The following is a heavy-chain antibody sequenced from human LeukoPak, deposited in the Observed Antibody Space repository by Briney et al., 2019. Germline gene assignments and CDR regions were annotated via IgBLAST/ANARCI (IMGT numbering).Heavy chain of an antibody. Sequence: PGGSLRLSCAASGSTFSSYGMHWVRQAPGKGLEWVAVISYDGSNKYYADSVKGRFTIPRDNSKNTLYLQMNSLRAEDTAVYYCAKDSIYSSGYYLTTGVDYWGQGTLVTVSS. CDR2: ISYDGSNK. J-gene: IGHJ4*02. CDR1: GSTFSSYG. D-gene: IGHD3-22*01. V-gene: IGHV3-30*18. CDR3: AKDSIYSSGYYLTTGVDY.